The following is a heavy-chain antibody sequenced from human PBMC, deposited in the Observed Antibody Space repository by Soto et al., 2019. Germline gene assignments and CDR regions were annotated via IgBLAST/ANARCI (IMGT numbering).Heavy chain of an antibody. CDR3: AKDFGSSGSPSDY. Sequence: PGGSLRLSCAASGFTFSSYGMHWVRQAPGKGLEWVAVISYDGSNKYYADSVKGRFTISRDNSKNTLYLQMNSLRAEDTAVYYCAKDFGSSGSPSDYWGQGTLVTVSS. D-gene: IGHD1-26*01. CDR1: GFTFSSYG. J-gene: IGHJ4*02. V-gene: IGHV3-30*18. CDR2: ISYDGSNK.